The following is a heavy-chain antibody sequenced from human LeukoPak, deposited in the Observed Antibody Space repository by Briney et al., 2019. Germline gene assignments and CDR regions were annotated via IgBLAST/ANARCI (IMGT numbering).Heavy chain of an antibody. D-gene: IGHD3-10*01. CDR1: GFTVSSNY. CDR2: IYSGGST. Sequence: GGSLRLSCAASGFTVSSNYMSWVRQAPGKGLEWVSVIYSGGSTYYADSVKGRFTISSDNSKNTLYLQMNSLRAEDTAVYYCARARQELRYYYYGMDVWGQGTTVTVSS. CDR3: ARARQELRYYYYGMDV. J-gene: IGHJ6*02. V-gene: IGHV3-66*01.